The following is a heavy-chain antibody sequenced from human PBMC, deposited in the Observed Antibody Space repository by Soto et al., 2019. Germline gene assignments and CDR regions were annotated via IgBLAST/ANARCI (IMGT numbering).Heavy chain of an antibody. V-gene: IGHV1-69*01. Sequence: QVQLVQSGAEVKKPGSSVKVSCKASGGTFSSYAISWVRQAPGQGLEWMGGIIPIFGTANYAQKFQGRVTITADESTSTAYMELSSLTSEDTDVYYCARGYDILTGYSKNFDPFDYWGQGTLVTVSS. CDR1: GGTFSSYA. CDR2: IIPIFGTA. CDR3: ARGYDILTGYSKNFDPFDY. D-gene: IGHD3-9*01. J-gene: IGHJ4*02.